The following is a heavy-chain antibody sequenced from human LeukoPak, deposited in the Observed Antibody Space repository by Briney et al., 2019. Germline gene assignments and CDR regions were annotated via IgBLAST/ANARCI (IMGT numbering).Heavy chain of an antibody. Sequence: DSVKGRFTISRDNAKNSLYLQMNSLRAEDTAVYYCARLDCHDSSGYTYWGQGTLVTVSS. CDR3: ARLDCHDSSGYTY. V-gene: IGHV3-7*04. D-gene: IGHD3-22*01. J-gene: IGHJ4*02.